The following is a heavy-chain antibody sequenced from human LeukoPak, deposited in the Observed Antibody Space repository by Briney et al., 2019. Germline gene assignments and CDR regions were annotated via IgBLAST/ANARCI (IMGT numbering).Heavy chain of an antibody. CDR3: ASVMTTVTPFDY. D-gene: IGHD4-17*01. CDR2: IWYDGSNK. V-gene: IGHV3-33*01. Sequence: GGSLRLSCAASGFTFSNYGMHWVRQAPGKGLEWVAVIWYDGSNKYYADSVKGRFTISRDNSKNTLYLQMNSLRAEDTAVYYCASVMTTVTPFDYWGQGTLVTVSS. CDR1: GFTFSNYG. J-gene: IGHJ4*02.